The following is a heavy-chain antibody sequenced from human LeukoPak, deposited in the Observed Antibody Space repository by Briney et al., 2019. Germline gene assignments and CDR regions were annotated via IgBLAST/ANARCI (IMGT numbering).Heavy chain of an antibody. J-gene: IGHJ6*04. CDR2: IYYSGST. D-gene: IGHD3-10*01. CDR3: ARVHLNYGSAHYGMDV. V-gene: IGHV4-59*01. CDR1: GGSISSYY. Sequence: SETLSLTCTVSGGSISSYYWSWIRQPPGKGLEWIGYIYYSGSTNYNPSLKSRVTISVDTSKNQFSLKLSSVTAADTAVYYCARVHLNYGSAHYGMDVWGKGTTVTVSS.